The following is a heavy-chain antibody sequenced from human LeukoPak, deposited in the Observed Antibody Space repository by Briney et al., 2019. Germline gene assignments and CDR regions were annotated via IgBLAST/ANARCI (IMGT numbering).Heavy chain of an antibody. CDR1: GGSISSHY. V-gene: IGHV4-59*11. D-gene: IGHD1-26*01. Sequence: SETLSHTCTVSGGSISSHYWSWIRQPPGKGLEWIGYRYYSGNSNYNPSLKSRVTMSVDTSKNQFSLKLTPVTAADTAVYYCASIKSGGATFDYWGQGTLVTVSS. J-gene: IGHJ4*02. CDR3: ASIKSGGATFDY. CDR2: RYYSGNS.